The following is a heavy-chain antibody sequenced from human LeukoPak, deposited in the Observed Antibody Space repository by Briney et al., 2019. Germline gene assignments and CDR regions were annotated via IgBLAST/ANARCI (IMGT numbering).Heavy chain of an antibody. CDR2: ICPGDSDT. V-gene: IGHV5-51*01. CDR1: GYSFTSYW. CDR3: ATPRDYYYDSSGSSSGAFDI. J-gene: IGHJ3*02. Sequence: GESLKISCKGSGYSFTSYWIGWVRQMPGKGLEWMGIICPGDSDTRYSPSFQGQVTISADKSISTAYLQWSSLKASDTAMYYCATPRDYYYDSSGSSSGAFDIWGQGTMVTVSS. D-gene: IGHD3-22*01.